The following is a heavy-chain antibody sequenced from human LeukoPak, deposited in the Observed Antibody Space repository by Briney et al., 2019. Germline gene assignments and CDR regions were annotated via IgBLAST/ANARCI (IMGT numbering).Heavy chain of an antibody. D-gene: IGHD7-27*01. CDR1: GDTFSNYA. V-gene: IGHV1-69*01. CDR3: ARDHMLTGTPFEAFDI. Sequence: SVKVSCKASGDTFSNYAINWVRQAPGQGLEWMGGIIPIFNTTNYAQNFQGRVTITADESTSTACMELSSLRSEDTAVYYCARDHMLTGTPFEAFDIWGQGTMVTVSS. CDR2: IIPIFNTT. J-gene: IGHJ3*02.